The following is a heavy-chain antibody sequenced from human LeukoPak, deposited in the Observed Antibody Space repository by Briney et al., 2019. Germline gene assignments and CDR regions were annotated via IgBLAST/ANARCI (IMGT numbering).Heavy chain of an antibody. CDR2: IYYSGST. J-gene: IGHJ5*02. CDR3: ARRPYDMDNWFDP. V-gene: IGHV4-59*08. CDR1: GGSISSYY. D-gene: IGHD3-9*01. Sequence: SETLSLTCTVSGGSISSYYWSWIRQPPGKGLEWIGYIYYSGSTNYNPSLKSRVTISVDTSKNQFSLKLSSVTAADTAVYYCARRPYDMDNWFDPWGQGTLVTVSS.